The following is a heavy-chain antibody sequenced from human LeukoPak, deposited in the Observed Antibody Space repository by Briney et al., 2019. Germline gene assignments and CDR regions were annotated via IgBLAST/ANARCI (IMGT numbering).Heavy chain of an antibody. CDR3: ARRPSYYDFWSGYLRDYYYYMDV. Sequence: SETLSLTCAVSGYSISSGYYWGWIRQPPGKGLEWIGSIYHSGSTYYNPSLKSRVTISVDTSKNQFSLKLSSVTAADTAVYYCARRPSYYDFWSGYLRDYYYYMDVWGKGTTVTVSS. V-gene: IGHV4-38-2*01. D-gene: IGHD3-3*01. CDR1: GYSISSGYY. J-gene: IGHJ6*03. CDR2: IYHSGST.